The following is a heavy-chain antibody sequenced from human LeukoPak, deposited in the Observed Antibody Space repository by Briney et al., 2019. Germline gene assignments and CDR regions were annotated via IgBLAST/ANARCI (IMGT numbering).Heavy chain of an antibody. V-gene: IGHV3-23*01. CDR3: AKEKTTVGWFDP. CDR2: ISGSGGST. D-gene: IGHD1-14*01. CDR1: GFTVSSNY. Sequence: GGSLRLSCAASGFTVSSNYMSWVRQAPGKGLEWVSAISGSGGSTYYADSVKGRFTISRDNSKNTLYLQMNSLRAEDTAVYYCAKEKTTVGWFDPWGQGTLVTVSS. J-gene: IGHJ5*02.